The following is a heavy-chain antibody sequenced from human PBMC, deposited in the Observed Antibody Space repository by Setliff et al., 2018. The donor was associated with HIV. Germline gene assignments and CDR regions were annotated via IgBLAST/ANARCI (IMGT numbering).Heavy chain of an antibody. D-gene: IGHD3-3*01. V-gene: IGHV4-39*01. CDR2: IFYSGIT. J-gene: IGHJ3*02. Sequence: SETLSLTCTVSGGSFTSRSYYWGWIRQPPGKGLEWIGSIFYSGITYYNPSLKSRVTISVDTSKNQFSLNLTSVTAADTAVYYCARSKTFYDFWGGYYTHGAFKIWGLWTMVTVS. CDR3: ARSKTFYDFWGGYYTHGAFKI. CDR1: GGSFTSRSYY.